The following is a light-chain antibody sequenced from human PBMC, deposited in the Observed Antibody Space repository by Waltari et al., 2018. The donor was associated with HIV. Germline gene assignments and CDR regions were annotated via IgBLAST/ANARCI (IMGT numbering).Light chain of an antibody. CDR3: CSYAGGSTLL. CDR1: SSDVGASNS. V-gene: IGLV2-23*02. J-gene: IGLJ2*01. CDR2: DVS. Sequence: QSALTQPASVSGSPGQSITLSCTGTSSDVGASNSVSWYQHHPGIAPKVMIYDVSERPSGVSDRFSGSRSGNTASLTISGLQAEDEADYYCCSYAGGSTLLFGGGTKLTVL.